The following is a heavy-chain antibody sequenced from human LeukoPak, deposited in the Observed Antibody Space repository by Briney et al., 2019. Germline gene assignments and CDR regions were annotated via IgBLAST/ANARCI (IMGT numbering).Heavy chain of an antibody. CDR1: GFPLSSYG. V-gene: IGHV3-23*01. J-gene: IGHJ4*02. D-gene: IGHD6-19*01. CDR3: AKDPYPHIAVAGTFGY. CDR2: ISCSGGSS. Sequence: GGPLRHSCGASGFPLSSYGIHWVPQAPGKGLEWVSAISCSGGSSSYADSVKRQFTISSDKSKNPLDLQMHSLRAEDTAVYYCAKDPYPHIAVAGTFGYWGQGTLVTASS.